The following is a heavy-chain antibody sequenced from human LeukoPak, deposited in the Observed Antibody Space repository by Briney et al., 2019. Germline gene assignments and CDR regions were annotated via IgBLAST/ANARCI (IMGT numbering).Heavy chain of an antibody. Sequence: GGSLRLSCGDSRFNFSDYGMHWVRQAPGKGLEWLALISYDGRTKFYADSLRGRFAISRDNSKNTLYLQMNSLRAEDTAVYYCARGPSGYHNTGGQGTLVTVSS. CDR3: ARGPSGYHNT. J-gene: IGHJ4*02. D-gene: IGHD5-12*01. CDR1: RFNFSDYG. V-gene: IGHV3-30*03. CDR2: ISYDGRTK.